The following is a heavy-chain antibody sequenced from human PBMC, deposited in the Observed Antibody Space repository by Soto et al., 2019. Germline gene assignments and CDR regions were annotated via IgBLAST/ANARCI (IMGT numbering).Heavy chain of an antibody. J-gene: IGHJ6*02. V-gene: IGHV3-49*03. Sequence: GGSLRLACTASGFTFGDYAMSWFRQAPGKGLEWVGFIRSKAYGGTTEYAASVKGRFTISRDDSKSIAYLQMNSLKTEDTAVYYCTRESSGYDFSYHYGMAVWGQGTTVTVSS. D-gene: IGHD5-12*01. CDR1: GFTFGDYA. CDR3: TRESSGYDFSYHYGMAV. CDR2: IRSKAYGGTT.